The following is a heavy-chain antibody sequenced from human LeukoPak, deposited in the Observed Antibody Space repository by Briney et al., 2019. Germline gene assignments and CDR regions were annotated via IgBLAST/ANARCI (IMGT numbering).Heavy chain of an antibody. CDR1: GYSISSGYY. J-gene: IGHJ6*03. Sequence: SETLSLTCTVSGYSISSGYYWGWIRQPPGKGLEWIGSIYHSGSTYYNPSLKSRVTISVDTSKNQFSLKLSSVTAADTAVYYCARDGRVPYYYYYMDAWGKGTTVTVSS. CDR3: ARDGRVPYYYYYMDA. D-gene: IGHD1-1*01. V-gene: IGHV4-38-2*02. CDR2: IYHSGST.